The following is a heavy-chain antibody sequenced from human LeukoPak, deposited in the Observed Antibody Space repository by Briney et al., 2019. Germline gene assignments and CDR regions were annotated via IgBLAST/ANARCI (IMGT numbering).Heavy chain of an antibody. V-gene: IGHV4-4*02. D-gene: IGHD2-2*01. CDR2: IHNRGNT. J-gene: IGHJ6*02. Sequence: PSETLSLTCAVSGYSISRGYWWSWVRQSPGKGLEWIGEIHNRGNTNYNPTLKSRVTMSVDKSKNQVSLKLSSVTAADTALYYCARNADYDMDVWGQGTTVTVSS. CDR3: ARNADYDMDV. CDR1: GYSISRGYW.